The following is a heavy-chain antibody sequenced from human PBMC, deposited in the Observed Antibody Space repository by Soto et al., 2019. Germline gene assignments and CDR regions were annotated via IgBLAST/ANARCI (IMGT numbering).Heavy chain of an antibody. D-gene: IGHD4-17*01. CDR3: ARDRLTVTTSLVFEY. CDR1: GYTFTNYG. J-gene: IGHJ4*02. CDR2: VSPYNGNT. V-gene: IGHV1-18*01. Sequence: QVQLVQSGAEVKRPGASVRVSCKASGYTFTNYGFSWLRQAPGQGLEWMGWVSPYNGNTDYPQKFQGRVTMTTDTSTTTAYMELRTLRLDDTAVYYCARDRLTVTTSLVFEYWGQGTLVTVSS.